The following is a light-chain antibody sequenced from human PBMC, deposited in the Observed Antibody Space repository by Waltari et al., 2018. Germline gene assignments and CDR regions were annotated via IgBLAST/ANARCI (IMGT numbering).Light chain of an antibody. CDR3: QQYDTPLS. J-gene: IGKJ4*01. Sequence: DIQMTQPPSSLSASVGDRVTITCQANQDIYNSLNWYQQKPGKAPNLLIYGASNLEPGVPSRFSGSGSGTHFTFTISSLQPDDFATYYCQQYDTPLSFGGGTKVAIK. V-gene: IGKV1-33*01. CDR1: QDIYNS. CDR2: GAS.